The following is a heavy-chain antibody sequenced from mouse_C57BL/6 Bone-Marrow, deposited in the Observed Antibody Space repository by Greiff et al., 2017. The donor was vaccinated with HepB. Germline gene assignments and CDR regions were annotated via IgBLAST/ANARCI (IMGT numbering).Heavy chain of an antibody. D-gene: IGHD3-2*02. Sequence: EVQLQQSGPELVKPGASVKISCKASAYTFTDYYMNWVKQSHGKSLEWIGDINPNNGGTSYNQKFKGKATLTVDKSSSTAYMELRSLTSEDSAVYYCAMPDSSGLAWFAYWGQGTLVTVSA. CDR1: AYTFTDYY. CDR3: AMPDSSGLAWFAY. CDR2: INPNNGGT. J-gene: IGHJ3*01. V-gene: IGHV1-26*01.